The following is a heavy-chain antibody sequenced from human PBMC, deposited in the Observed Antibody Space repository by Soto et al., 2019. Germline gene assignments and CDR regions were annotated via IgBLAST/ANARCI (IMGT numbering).Heavy chain of an antibody. J-gene: IGHJ4*02. Sequence: TSETLSLTCTVSGDSITNFYWTWIRQPPGKGLEWIGYVHDSGSTNSDPSLRSRVTMSLDTSNNQFSLRLNSVTAADTAVYYCARGLGYCNNGICYLFDSWGQGTLVTVSS. D-gene: IGHD2-8*01. CDR1: GDSITNFY. CDR3: ARGLGYCNNGICYLFDS. V-gene: IGHV4-59*01. CDR2: VHDSGST.